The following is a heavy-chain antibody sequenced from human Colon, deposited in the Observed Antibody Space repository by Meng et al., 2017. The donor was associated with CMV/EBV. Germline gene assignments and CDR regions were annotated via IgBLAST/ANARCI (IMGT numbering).Heavy chain of an antibody. D-gene: IGHD3-16*01. Sequence: ASVKVSCKASGYTFMSYAITWVRQAPGQGLEWMGWISVDTGKTNYAQKFQGRVTINTDTSTSTAYMEVRSLRSDDTAVFYCVRGIGGPTAFDYWGQGTLVTVSS. CDR1: GYTFMSYA. CDR3: VRGIGGPTAFDY. CDR2: ISVDTGKT. J-gene: IGHJ4*02. V-gene: IGHV1-18*01.